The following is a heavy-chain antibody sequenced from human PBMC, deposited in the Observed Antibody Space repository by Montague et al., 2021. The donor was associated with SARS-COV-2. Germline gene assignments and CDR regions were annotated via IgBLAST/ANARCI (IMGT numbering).Heavy chain of an antibody. CDR2: ISYSGTT. Sequence: SETLSLTCTVSGGSISSTTYRWGWIRQPSGKGLEWIGFISYSGTTSYNPSLKSRISMSVDTPKSQFSLNLTSVTAADTAVYYCARHYGSSLDSWGQGILVAVSS. CDR1: GGSISSTTYR. J-gene: IGHJ4*02. CDR3: ARHYGSSLDS. D-gene: IGHD4-17*01. V-gene: IGHV4-39*01.